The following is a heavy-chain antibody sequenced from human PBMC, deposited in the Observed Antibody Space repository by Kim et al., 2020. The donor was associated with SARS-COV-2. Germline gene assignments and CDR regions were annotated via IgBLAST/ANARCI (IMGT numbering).Heavy chain of an antibody. V-gene: IGHV4-61*03. J-gene: IGHJ4*02. D-gene: IGHD6-13*01. CDR3: ARGDHVAAYYFDY. Sequence: YNPSLKNRVTISVDTSKNHCSLKLSYVTAADTAVYYCARGDHVAAYYFDYWGQGTLVTVSS.